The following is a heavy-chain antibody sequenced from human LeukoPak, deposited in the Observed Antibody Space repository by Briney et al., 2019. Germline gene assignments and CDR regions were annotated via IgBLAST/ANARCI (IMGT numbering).Heavy chain of an antibody. Sequence: VXXSCKASGYTFTSYAMHWVRQAPGQRLEWMGWINAGNGNTKYSQKFQGRVTITRDTSASTAYMELSSLRSEDTAVYYCARFGMFRGVVVPAAFDYWGQGTLVTVSS. CDR3: ARFGMFRGVVVPAAFDY. D-gene: IGHD2-2*01. CDR1: GYTFTSYA. V-gene: IGHV1-3*01. J-gene: IGHJ4*02. CDR2: INAGNGNT.